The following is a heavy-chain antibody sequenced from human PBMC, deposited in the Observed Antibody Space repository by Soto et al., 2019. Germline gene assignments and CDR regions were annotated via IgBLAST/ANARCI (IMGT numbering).Heavy chain of an antibody. D-gene: IGHD3-22*01. CDR3: ARLHYDSSGYYYYYGMDV. J-gene: IGHJ6*04. Sequence: PGESLQISCKGSGYSFTSYWIGCVRQMPGKGLEWMGIIYPGDSDTRYSPSFQGQVNISADKSISTAYLQWSSLKASDTAMYYCARLHYDSSGYYYYYGMDVWGEGTTVTVSP. V-gene: IGHV5-51*01. CDR2: IYPGDSDT. CDR1: GYSFTSYW.